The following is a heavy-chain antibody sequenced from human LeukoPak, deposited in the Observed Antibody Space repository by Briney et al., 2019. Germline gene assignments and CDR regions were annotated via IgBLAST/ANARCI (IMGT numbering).Heavy chain of an antibody. V-gene: IGHV3-7*01. CDR2: IKQDGSEK. Sequence: EGSLRLSCAASGFTFSSYWMSWVRQAPGKGLEWVANIKQDGSEKYYVDSVKGRFTISRDNAKNSLYLQMNSLRAEDTAVYYCATYSYDILTGYYSDYFDYWGQGTLVTVSS. CDR1: GFTFSSYW. J-gene: IGHJ4*02. D-gene: IGHD3-9*01. CDR3: ATYSYDILTGYYSDYFDY.